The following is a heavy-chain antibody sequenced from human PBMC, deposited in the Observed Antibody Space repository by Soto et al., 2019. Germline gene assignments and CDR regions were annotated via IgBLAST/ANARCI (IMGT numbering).Heavy chain of an antibody. CDR1: GYTFTSYD. CDR3: ARGRASSIAARPNYYYYGMDV. CDR2: IIPNSGKA. J-gene: IGHJ6*02. V-gene: IGHV1-8*01. Sequence: ASVKVSCKASGYTFTSYDINWVRQATGQGLEWMGRIIPNSGKADYAQKFQGRVTITTNTSISTVYMELSRLRSDDTAVYYCARGRASSIAARPNYYYYGMDVWGQGTTVTVSS. D-gene: IGHD6-6*01.